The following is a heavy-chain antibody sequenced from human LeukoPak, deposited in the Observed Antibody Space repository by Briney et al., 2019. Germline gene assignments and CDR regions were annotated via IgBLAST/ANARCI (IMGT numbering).Heavy chain of an antibody. CDR1: GYSFTSYW. J-gene: IGHJ6*02. CDR2: IYPGDSDT. V-gene: IGHV5-51*01. D-gene: IGHD6-13*01. CDR3: ARQGSSWPDYYYYYGMDV. Sequence: GESLKISCKGSGYSFTSYWIGWVRQMPGKGLEWMGIIYPGDSDTRYSPSSQGQVTISADKSISTAYLQWSSLKASDTAMYYCARQGSSWPDYYYYYGMDVWGQGTTVTVSS.